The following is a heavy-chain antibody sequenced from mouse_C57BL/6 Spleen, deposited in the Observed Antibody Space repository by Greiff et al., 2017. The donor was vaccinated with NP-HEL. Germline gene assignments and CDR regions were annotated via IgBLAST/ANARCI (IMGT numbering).Heavy chain of an antibody. CDR1: GYTFTGYW. CDR2: ILPGSGST. J-gene: IGHJ2*01. CDR3: SRWGYDHDEDGLYYFDY. V-gene: IGHV1-9*01. Sequence: QVQLKQSGAELMKPGASVKLSCKATGYTFTGYWIEWVKQRPGHGLEWIGEILPGSGSTNYNEKFKGKATFTADTSSNTAYMQLSILTTEDSDIYYCSRWGYDHDEDGLYYFDYWGQGTTLTVSS. D-gene: IGHD2-4*01.